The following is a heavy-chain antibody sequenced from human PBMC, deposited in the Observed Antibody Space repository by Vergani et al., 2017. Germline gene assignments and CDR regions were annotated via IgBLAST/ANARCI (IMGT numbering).Heavy chain of an antibody. CDR2: SRNKARSYTT. CDR3: ATLPLQTQQQVTS. J-gene: IGHJ5*02. D-gene: IGHD6-13*01. CDR1: GFTLSDHV. V-gene: IGHV3-72*01. Sequence: EVQLVESGGGLVQPGGSLRLSCAASGFTLSDHVMDWVRQGPGNGLEWVGLSRNKARSYTTEYSASVKGRFTITRDDTRNSLYLQMNSRKTEDTAVYYCATLPLQTQQQVTSWGQGTLVTVSS.